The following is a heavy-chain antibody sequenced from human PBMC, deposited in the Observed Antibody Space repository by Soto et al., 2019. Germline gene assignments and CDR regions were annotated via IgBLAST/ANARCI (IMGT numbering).Heavy chain of an antibody. Sequence: QVQVQESGPGLVKPSETLSLTCTVSGGSISNYYWSWIRQSPGKGLEWIANIYHSGTTNYNLSLQGRVSISIDSSKNQVSLRLKSVTAADTAVYYCARGGYRTLAWFDPWGQGTLVTVSS. D-gene: IGHD5-18*01. J-gene: IGHJ5*02. CDR2: IYHSGTT. V-gene: IGHV4-59*01. CDR1: GGSISNYY. CDR3: ARGGYRTLAWFDP.